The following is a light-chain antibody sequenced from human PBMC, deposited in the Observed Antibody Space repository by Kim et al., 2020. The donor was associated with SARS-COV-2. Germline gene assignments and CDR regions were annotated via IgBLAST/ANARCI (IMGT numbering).Light chain of an antibody. J-gene: IGLJ3*02. CDR2: YES. CDR1: NIGAKS. CDR3: QVWDVNSDHPV. V-gene: IGLV3-21*04. Sequence: APAQTARIPCGVNNIGAKSVHRYRQKPGQTPVLFIHYESDRPSGIPERFSGSSSGNTATLIITRVEAGDEADYYCQVWDVNSDHPVFGGGTQLTVL.